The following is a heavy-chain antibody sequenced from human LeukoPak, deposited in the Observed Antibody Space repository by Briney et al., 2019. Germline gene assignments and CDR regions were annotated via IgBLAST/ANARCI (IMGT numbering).Heavy chain of an antibody. Sequence: GGSLRLSCTASGFTFSSYSMNWVRQAPGKGLEWVSYISSSSSTIYYAHYVKGRFTISRDTANNSLYLQMNRLRAEDTVVYYCARDRNYDFWSSYYTDAFDIWGQGTMVTVSS. J-gene: IGHJ3*02. CDR3: ARDRNYDFWSSYYTDAFDI. CDR1: GFTFSSYS. D-gene: IGHD3-3*01. V-gene: IGHV3-48*01. CDR2: ISSSSSTI.